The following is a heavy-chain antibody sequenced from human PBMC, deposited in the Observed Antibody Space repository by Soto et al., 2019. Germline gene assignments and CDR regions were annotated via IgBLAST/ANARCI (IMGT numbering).Heavy chain of an antibody. V-gene: IGHV3-7*01. Sequence: EVQLVESGGGLVQPGGSLRLSCTASRFTLSNHWMDWVRQAPGKGLEWVANINQDGSEQHYVGSVKGRFTISRDNAKNSLYLQMSSLTAEDSALYYCSRSLDSWGQGTLVTVSS. CDR2: INQDGSEQ. CDR3: SRSLDS. CDR1: RFTLSNHW. J-gene: IGHJ4*02.